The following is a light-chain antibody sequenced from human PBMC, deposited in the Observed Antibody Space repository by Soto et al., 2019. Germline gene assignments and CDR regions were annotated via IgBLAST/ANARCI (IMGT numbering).Light chain of an antibody. J-gene: IGLJ7*01. CDR1: SADVGGYNY. Sequence: QSALTQPASVSGSPGQSITISCTGTSADVGGYNYVSWYQQHPGKAPKLVIYDVNNRPSGVSNRFSGAKSGNTASLSISGLQADDEADYYCCSYATSTTFVFGGGTQLTVL. CDR3: CSYATSTTFV. CDR2: DVN. V-gene: IGLV2-14*01.